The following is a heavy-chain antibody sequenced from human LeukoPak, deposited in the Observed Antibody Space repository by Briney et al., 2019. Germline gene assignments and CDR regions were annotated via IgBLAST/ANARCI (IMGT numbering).Heavy chain of an antibody. CDR3: ARDKVYGSGPSDYYYYYMDV. Sequence: ASVKVSCKASGYTFTGYYMHWVRQAPGQGLEWMGWINPNSGGTNYAQKFQGRVTMTGDTSISTAYMELSRLRSDDTAVYYCARDKVYGSGPSDYYYYYMDVWGKGTTVTVSS. CDR1: GYTFTGYY. J-gene: IGHJ6*03. V-gene: IGHV1-2*02. D-gene: IGHD3-10*01. CDR2: INPNSGGT.